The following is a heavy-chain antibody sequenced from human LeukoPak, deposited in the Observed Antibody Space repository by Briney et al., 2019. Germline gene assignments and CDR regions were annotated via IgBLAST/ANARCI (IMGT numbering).Heavy chain of an antibody. V-gene: IGHV1-18*01. D-gene: IGHD3-22*01. J-gene: IGHJ4*02. Sequence: ASVKVSCKASGYTFSSYGISWVRQAPGQGLEWVGRINPYNGNTKYVQKFYDRVSMTTDTSTSTAYMELRRLRSGDTAMYYCARDPRYDYDSSVYYFEFWGQGTLVTVSS. CDR2: INPYNGNT. CDR3: ARDPRYDYDSSVYYFEF. CDR1: GYTFSSYG.